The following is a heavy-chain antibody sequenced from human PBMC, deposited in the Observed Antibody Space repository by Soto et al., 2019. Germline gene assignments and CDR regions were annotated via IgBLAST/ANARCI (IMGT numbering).Heavy chain of an antibody. CDR3: ARISQYSYDSSAGSFDS. D-gene: IGHD3-22*01. CDR2: MYHTGST. CDR1: GDSISSNKW. Sequence: QVQLQESGPGLVKPSGTLSLTCAVSGDSISSNKWWSWVRQPPEKGLEGIGEMYHTGSTNYNPSLKSRVTISVDKSKNLFSLTLSSVTAAGTAVYYCARISQYSYDSSAGSFDSWGRGTLVTVSS. V-gene: IGHV4-4*02. J-gene: IGHJ4*02.